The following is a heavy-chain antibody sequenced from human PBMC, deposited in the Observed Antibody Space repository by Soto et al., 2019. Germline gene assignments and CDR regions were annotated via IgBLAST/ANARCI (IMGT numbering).Heavy chain of an antibody. CDR2: IIPILGIA. CDR3: ARGYDSSGYYYGFDY. D-gene: IGHD3-22*01. J-gene: IGHJ4*02. Sequence: QVQLVQSGAEVKKPWSSVKVSCKASGGTFSSYTISWVRQAPGQGLEWMGRIIPILGIANYAQKFQGRVTITADKSTSTAYMELSSLRSEDTAVYYCARGYDSSGYYYGFDYWGQGTLVTVSS. CDR1: GGTFSSYT. V-gene: IGHV1-69*02.